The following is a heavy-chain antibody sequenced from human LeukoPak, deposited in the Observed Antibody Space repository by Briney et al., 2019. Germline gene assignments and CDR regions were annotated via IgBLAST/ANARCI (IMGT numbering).Heavy chain of an antibody. V-gene: IGHV4-59*01. CDR2: IYYSGST. J-gene: IGHJ3*02. Sequence: SETLSLTCTVSGGSISSYYWSWIRQPPGKGLEWIGYIYYSGSTNYNPSLKSRVTISVDTSKNQFSLKLSSVTAADTAVYYCARIVWYSSGWDDAFDIWGQGTMVTVSS. CDR3: ARIVWYSSGWDDAFDI. D-gene: IGHD6-19*01. CDR1: GGSISSYY.